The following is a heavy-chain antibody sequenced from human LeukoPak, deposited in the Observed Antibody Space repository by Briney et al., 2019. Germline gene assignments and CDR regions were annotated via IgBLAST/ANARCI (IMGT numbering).Heavy chain of an antibody. V-gene: IGHV3-66*02. D-gene: IGHD1-26*01. CDR3: ARGRVGATTCFDY. CDR1: GFIVSSSY. Sequence: GGSLRLSCAASGFIVSSSYMTWVRQAPGEGLERVSVIYSGGSTYYADSLKGRFTISRDSSKNTLYLQMNSLRAEDTAVYYCARGRVGATTCFDYWGQGTLVTVSS. J-gene: IGHJ4*02. CDR2: IYSGGST.